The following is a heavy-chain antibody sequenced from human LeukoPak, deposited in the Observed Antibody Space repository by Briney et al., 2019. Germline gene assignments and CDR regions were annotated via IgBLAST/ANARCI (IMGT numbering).Heavy chain of an antibody. CDR1: GYSFTRNF. V-gene: IGHV1-2*02. D-gene: IGHD2-2*01. CDR3: ARDPPAYPCTTTRCYPEVDY. J-gene: IGHJ4*02. Sequence: ASGKVSCKAYGYSFTRNFIHRVRQAPGLGLEWMGWINPNTGGTNSAETVQGRVTLTRDTSHTTAYMELTSLRADDTAVYYCARDPPAYPCTTTRCYPEVDYWGKGTLVTVSS. CDR2: INPNTGGT.